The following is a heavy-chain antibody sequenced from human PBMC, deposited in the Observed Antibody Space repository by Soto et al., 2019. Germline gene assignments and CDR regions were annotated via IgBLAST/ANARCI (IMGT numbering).Heavy chain of an antibody. CDR3: ARGSSGSNSVDV. D-gene: IGHD3-10*01. J-gene: IGHJ6*02. Sequence: PSETLSLTCTVSGGSISSGGYYWSWIRQHPGKGLEWIGYIYYSRSTYYNPSLKSRVTISVDTSKNQFSLKLSSVTAADTAVYYCARGSSGSNSVDVWGQGTTVTVSS. V-gene: IGHV4-31*03. CDR2: IYYSRST. CDR1: GGSISSGGYY.